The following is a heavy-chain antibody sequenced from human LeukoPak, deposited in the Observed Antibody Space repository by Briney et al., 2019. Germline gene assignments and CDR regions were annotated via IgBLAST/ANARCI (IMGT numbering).Heavy chain of an antibody. CDR1: GGSFSGYY. J-gene: IGHJ5*02. D-gene: IGHD2-15*01. Sequence: SETLSLTCAVYGGSFSGYYWSWIRQPPGKGLEWIGEINHSGEINHSGSTNYNPSLKSRVTISVDTSKNQFSLKLSSVTAADTAVYYCARHLSFYCSGGSCYRYNGWFDPWGQGTLVTVSS. CDR3: ARHLSFYCSGGSCYRYNGWFDP. CDR2: INHSGEINHSGST. V-gene: IGHV4-34*01.